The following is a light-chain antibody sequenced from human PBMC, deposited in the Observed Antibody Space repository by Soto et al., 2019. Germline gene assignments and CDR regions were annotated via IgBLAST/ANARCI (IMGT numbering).Light chain of an antibody. CDR1: SSDVGDYNY. Sequence: QSALTQPASVSGSPGQPITISCTGTSSDVGDYNYVSWYQQHPGKAPKLMIFDVSNRPSGVSNRFSGSKSGNTASLTISGLQAEDEADYYCSSYTSSSTRVFGTGTQVTVL. V-gene: IGLV2-14*01. CDR3: SSYTSSSTRV. CDR2: DVS. J-gene: IGLJ1*01.